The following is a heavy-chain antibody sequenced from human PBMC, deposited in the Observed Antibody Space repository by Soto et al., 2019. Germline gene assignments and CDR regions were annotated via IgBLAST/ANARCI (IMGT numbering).Heavy chain of an antibody. Sequence: PSETLYLTXAVYGGSFSGYYWSWIRQPPGKGLEWIGEINHSGSTNYNPSLKSRVTISVDTSKNQFSLKLSSVTAADTAVYYCARRNGSGRNWFDPWGQGTLVTVSS. V-gene: IGHV4-34*01. J-gene: IGHJ5*02. CDR3: ARRNGSGRNWFDP. CDR2: INHSGST. D-gene: IGHD3-10*01. CDR1: GGSFSGYY.